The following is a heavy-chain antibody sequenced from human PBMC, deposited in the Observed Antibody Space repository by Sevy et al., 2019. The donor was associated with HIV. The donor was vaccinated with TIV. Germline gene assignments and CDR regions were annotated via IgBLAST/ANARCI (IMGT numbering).Heavy chain of an antibody. Sequence: ALVKVSCKASGYTFTSYGISWVRQAPGQGLEWMGWISAYNGNTNYAQKLQGRVTMTTDTSTSTAYMELRSLRSDDTAVYYCARDTYYDFWSGYPVLGYFDYWGQGTLVTVSS. J-gene: IGHJ4*02. V-gene: IGHV1-18*01. CDR2: ISAYNGNT. CDR3: ARDTYYDFWSGYPVLGYFDY. D-gene: IGHD3-3*01. CDR1: GYTFTSYG.